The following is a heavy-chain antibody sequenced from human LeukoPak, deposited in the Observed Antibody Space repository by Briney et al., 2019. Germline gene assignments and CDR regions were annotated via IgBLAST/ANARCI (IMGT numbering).Heavy chain of an antibody. V-gene: IGHV4-59*01. CDR1: GGSISSYY. D-gene: IGHD1-26*01. Sequence: SETLSLTCTVSGGSISSYYWSWIRQPPGKGLEWIGYIYYSGSTNYNPSLKSRVTISVDTSKNQFSLKLSSVTAADTAVYYCARDLRNRVGAATWGQGTLVTVSS. CDR3: ARDLRNRVGAAT. J-gene: IGHJ5*02. CDR2: IYYSGST.